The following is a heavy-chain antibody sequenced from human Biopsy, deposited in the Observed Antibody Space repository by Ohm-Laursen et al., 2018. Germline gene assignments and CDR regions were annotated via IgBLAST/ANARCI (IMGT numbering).Heavy chain of an antibody. Sequence: GTLSLTWTVSGDSVTKYYWSWIRQPPGKGLEWIGHIYYSVMTNYNPSLQSRVSISVDTSRNQVSLTLSSVTAADTAVYYCARDSGILNYGNFKYYHYYGMDVWGQGTTVTVSS. CDR2: IYYSVMT. D-gene: IGHD4-11*01. J-gene: IGHJ6*02. V-gene: IGHV4-59*02. CDR3: ARDSGILNYGNFKYYHYYGMDV. CDR1: GDSVTKYY.